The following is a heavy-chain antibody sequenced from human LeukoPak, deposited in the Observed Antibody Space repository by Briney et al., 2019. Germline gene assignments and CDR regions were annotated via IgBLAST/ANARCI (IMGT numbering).Heavy chain of an antibody. D-gene: IGHD3-10*01. V-gene: IGHV1-69-2*01. J-gene: IGHJ4*02. CDR2: VDPEDGET. CDR1: GYTFTDYY. Sequence: ATVKISCKVSGYTFTDYYMHWVQQAPGKGLEWIGLVDPEDGETIYAEKFQGRVTITADTSTDTAYMELSSLRSEDTAVYYCATDSTVRGPIPRGYFDYWGQGTLVTVSS. CDR3: ATDSTVRGPIPRGYFDY.